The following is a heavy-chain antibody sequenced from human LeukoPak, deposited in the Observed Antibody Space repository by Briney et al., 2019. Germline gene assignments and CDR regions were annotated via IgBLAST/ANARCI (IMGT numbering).Heavy chain of an antibody. V-gene: IGHV5-51*01. Sequence: GESLKISCKGSGYSFSDYWIGRVRQMPGKGLEWMGIIYPGDSDTKYSPSFQGQVTISADKSISTAYLQWSSLKASDTAMYYCARAQGYYYDSSGYNFDSWGQGTLVTVSS. J-gene: IGHJ4*02. CDR2: IYPGDSDT. D-gene: IGHD3-22*01. CDR1: GYSFSDYW. CDR3: ARAQGYYYDSSGYNFDS.